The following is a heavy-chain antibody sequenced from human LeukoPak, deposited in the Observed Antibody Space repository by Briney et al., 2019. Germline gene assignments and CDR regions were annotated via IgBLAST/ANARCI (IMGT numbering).Heavy chain of an antibody. CDR1: GFILSSYA. CDR2: IDRNGRNT. J-gene: IGHJ4*02. V-gene: IGHV3-64D*09. CDR3: AKVVPRHYESSGFDY. D-gene: IGHD3-22*01. Sequence: PGGSLRLSCSASGFILSSYAMHWVRQAPGKGLEYVSTIDRNGRNTYYADSVRGRFTISRDNTKNTLYLQMRSLRAEDTAVYYCAKVVPRHYESSGFDYWGQGTLVTVSS.